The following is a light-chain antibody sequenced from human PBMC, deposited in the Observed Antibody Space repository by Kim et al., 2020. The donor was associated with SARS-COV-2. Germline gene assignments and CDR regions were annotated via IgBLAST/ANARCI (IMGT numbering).Light chain of an antibody. J-gene: IGLJ2*01. Sequence: GHSITLSCTGTSSDVGAYNHVSWYQEPPGKAPKLVIYDVRNRPSGVSDRFSGSKSGNTASLTISGLQAEDEADYYCASFTSSNTVIFGGGTQLTVL. CDR2: DVR. CDR1: SSDVGAYNH. V-gene: IGLV2-14*03. CDR3: ASFTSSNTVI.